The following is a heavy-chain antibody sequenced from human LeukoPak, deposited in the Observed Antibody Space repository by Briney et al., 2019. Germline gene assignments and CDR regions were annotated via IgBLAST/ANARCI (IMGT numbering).Heavy chain of an antibody. D-gene: IGHD2-2*01. CDR3: AKDGGSVVPADTFDY. CDR2: ISGSGGRT. V-gene: IGHV3-23*01. CDR1: GCTFSSYA. J-gene: IGHJ4*02. Sequence: GGSLRLSCAASGCTFSSYAMSWVRQAPGKGLEWVSAISGSGGRTYYADSVKGRFTISRDNSKNTLYLQMNSLRAEDTAVYYCAKDGGSVVPADTFDYWGQGTLVTVSS.